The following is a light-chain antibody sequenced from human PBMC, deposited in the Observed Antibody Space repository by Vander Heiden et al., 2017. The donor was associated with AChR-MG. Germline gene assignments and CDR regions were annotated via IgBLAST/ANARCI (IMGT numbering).Light chain of an antibody. CDR1: QNVGTY. V-gene: IGKV3-11*01. Sequence: ETVFTQSPPTLSLSPGERATLSCRASQNVGTYLAWYQQKPGQAPRLLIYDASDRASGIPARFSGSGSGTDFTLTISNLEPDDFAVYYCQQRSSWPRTFGQGTRLEI. CDR2: DAS. J-gene: IGKJ2*01. CDR3: QQRSSWPRT.